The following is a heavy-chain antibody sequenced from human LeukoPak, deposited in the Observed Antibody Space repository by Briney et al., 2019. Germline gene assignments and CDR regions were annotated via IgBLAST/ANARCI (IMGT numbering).Heavy chain of an antibody. CDR2: IYYSGST. J-gene: IGHJ4*02. D-gene: IGHD5-12*01. V-gene: IGHV4-59*08. CDR3: ARQRGYSGYDPYY. CDR1: GGSISSYY. Sequence: SETLSLTCTVSGGSISSYYWSWIRQPPGKGLEWIGYIYYSGSTNYNPSLKSRVTISVDTSKNQFSLKLSSVTAADTAVYYCARQRGYSGYDPYYWGQGTLVTVSS.